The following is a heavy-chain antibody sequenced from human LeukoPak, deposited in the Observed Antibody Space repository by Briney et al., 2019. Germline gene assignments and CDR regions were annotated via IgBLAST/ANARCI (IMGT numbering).Heavy chain of an antibody. J-gene: IGHJ6*03. Sequence: GASVKVSCKASGGTFSSYAISWVRQAPGQGLEWMGRIIPIFGTANYAQKFRGRVTITTDESTSTAYMELSSLRSEDTAVYYCARERPVREWSPYYMDVWGKGTTVTVSS. V-gene: IGHV1-69*05. CDR2: IIPIFGTA. CDR1: GGTFSSYA. CDR3: ARERPVREWSPYYMDV. D-gene: IGHD3-3*01.